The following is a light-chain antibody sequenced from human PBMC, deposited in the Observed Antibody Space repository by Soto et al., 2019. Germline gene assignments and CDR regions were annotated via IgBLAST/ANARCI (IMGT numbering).Light chain of an antibody. J-gene: IGKJ2*01. CDR3: QNYNRAPYT. CDR2: AAS. Sequence: DFQMTQSPSSLSASVGDRVTITCRASQAISNFLAWYQQKPGKVPELLISAASTLQSGVPSRFSGSGSGTDFTLTISSLQPGDVATYYCQNYNRAPYTFGQGTKLEIK. CDR1: QAISNF. V-gene: IGKV1-27*01.